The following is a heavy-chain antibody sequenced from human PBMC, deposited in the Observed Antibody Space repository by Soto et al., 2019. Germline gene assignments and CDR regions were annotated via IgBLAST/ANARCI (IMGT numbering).Heavy chain of an antibody. CDR2: IWYDGSNK. CDR1: GFTFSSYG. V-gene: IGHV3-33*01. Sequence: QVQLVESGGGVVQPGRSLRLSCAASGFTFSSYGMHWVRQAPGKGLEWVAVIWYDGSNKYYADSVKGRFTISRDNSKNTLYLQMHSLSAEDTAVYYCAREIRRSSWALPGYWGQGTLVTVSS. J-gene: IGHJ4*02. D-gene: IGHD6-13*01. CDR3: AREIRRSSWALPGY.